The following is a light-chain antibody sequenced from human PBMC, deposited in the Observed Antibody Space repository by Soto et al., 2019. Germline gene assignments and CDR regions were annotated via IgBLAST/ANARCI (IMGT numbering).Light chain of an antibody. CDR2: GAS. V-gene: IGKV3-11*01. CDR1: QSVGGTF. J-gene: IGKJ1*01. Sequence: EIVLTQSPGTLSLSPGEGAPLSCRASQSVGGTFLAWYQQKGGRAPRLLIHGASNRATGIPDRFSGSGSGTDFTLTISSLEPEDFAVYYCQQRSNWPPTFGQGTKVDIK. CDR3: QQRSNWPPT.